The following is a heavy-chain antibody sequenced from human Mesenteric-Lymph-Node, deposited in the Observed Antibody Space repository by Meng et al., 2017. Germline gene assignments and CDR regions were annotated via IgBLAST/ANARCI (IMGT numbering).Heavy chain of an antibody. D-gene: IGHD3-10*01. V-gene: IGHV3-11*01. CDR2: SSTSGCTT. Sequence: GGSLRLSCAASGFTLSDYYVSWIRQAPGKGLEWVSYSSTSGCTTYYADSVKGRFTVSRDSAKNSLYLQMNSLRAEDTAVYYCAKNLWFGELLDYYFDYWGQGTLVTVSS. J-gene: IGHJ4*02. CDR1: GFTLSDYY. CDR3: AKNLWFGELLDYYFDY.